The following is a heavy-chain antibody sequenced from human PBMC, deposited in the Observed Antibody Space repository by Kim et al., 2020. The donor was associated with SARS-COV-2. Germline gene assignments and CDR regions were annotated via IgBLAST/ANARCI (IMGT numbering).Heavy chain of an antibody. CDR1: GGSISSGGYY. CDR3: ARGNYGDYSEYNY. V-gene: IGHV4-31*03. D-gene: IGHD4-17*01. CDR2: IYYSGST. Sequence: SETLSLTCTVSGGSISSGGYYWSWIRQHPGKGLEWIGYIYYSGSTYYNPSLKSRVTISVDTSKNQFSLKLSSVTAADTAVYYCARGNYGDYSEYNYWGQGTLVTVSS. J-gene: IGHJ4*02.